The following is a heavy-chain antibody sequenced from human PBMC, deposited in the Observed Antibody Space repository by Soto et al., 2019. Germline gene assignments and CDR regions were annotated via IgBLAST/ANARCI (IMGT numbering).Heavy chain of an antibody. D-gene: IGHD3-22*01. CDR2: IYPGDSDT. CDR3: ARLRITMIVVVPGPPDY. Sequence: PGESLKISCKGSGYSFTSYWIGWVRQMPGKGLEWMEIIYPGDSDTRYSPSFQGQVTISADKSISTAYLQWSSLKASDTAMYYCARLRITMIVVVPGPPDYWGQGTLVTVSS. CDR1: GYSFTSYW. V-gene: IGHV5-51*01. J-gene: IGHJ4*02.